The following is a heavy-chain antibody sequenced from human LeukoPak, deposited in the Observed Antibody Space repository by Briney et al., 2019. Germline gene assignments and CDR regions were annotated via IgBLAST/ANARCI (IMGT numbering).Heavy chain of an antibody. V-gene: IGHV3-64*01. J-gene: IGHJ4*02. CDR1: RFTFSNYA. D-gene: IGHD1-7*01. Sequence: GGSLRLSCAASRFTFSNYAMHWVRQAPGKGLEHVSAISSNGGNTHYANSVKGRFTISRDNSKNTLYLQMNSLRAEDTAVYYCAKLGPEGKPFDYWGQGTLVTVSS. CDR2: ISSNGGNT. CDR3: AKLGPEGKPFDY.